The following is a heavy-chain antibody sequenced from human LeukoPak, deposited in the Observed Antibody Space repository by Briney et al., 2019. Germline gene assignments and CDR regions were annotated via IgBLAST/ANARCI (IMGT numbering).Heavy chain of an antibody. V-gene: IGHV4-59*01. J-gene: IGHJ3*02. CDR1: GGSISSYY. CDR3: ARPIDSSGSPDDAFDI. Sequence: SETLSLTCTVSGGSISSYYWSWIRQPPGKGLEWIGYIYYSGSTNYNPSLKSRVTISVDTSKNQFSLKLSSVTAADTAVYYCARPIDSSGSPDDAFDIWGQGTMVTVSS. CDR2: IYYSGST. D-gene: IGHD3-22*01.